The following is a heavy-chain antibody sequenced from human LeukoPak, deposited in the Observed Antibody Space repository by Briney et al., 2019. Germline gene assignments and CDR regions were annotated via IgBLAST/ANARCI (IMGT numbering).Heavy chain of an antibody. V-gene: IGHV4-59*01. Sequence: ASETLSLTCTVSGGSISSYYWSWIRQPPGKGLEWIGYIYYSGSTNYNPSLKSRVTISVDTSKNQLSLKLSSVTAADTAVYYCARVAVSTRLNYYYYYYMDVWGKGTTVTVSS. D-gene: IGHD2-2*01. CDR2: IYYSGST. J-gene: IGHJ6*03. CDR3: ARVAVSTRLNYYYYYYMDV. CDR1: GGSISSYY.